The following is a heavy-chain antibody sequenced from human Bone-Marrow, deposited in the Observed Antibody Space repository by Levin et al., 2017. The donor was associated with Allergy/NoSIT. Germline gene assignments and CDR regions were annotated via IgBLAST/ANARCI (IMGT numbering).Heavy chain of an antibody. CDR1: GYSFTHNW. V-gene: IGHV5-51*01. CDR3: AKQGGGGFYDLSGYYYDY. CDR2: IYPDDSNI. J-gene: IGHJ4*02. D-gene: IGHD3-22*01. Sequence: GASVKVSCKGSGYSFTHNWIAWVRQMPGKGLEWVGIIYPDDSNIKYSPSFQGHVTISADKSINTAYLQWRSLKASDTAMYYCAKQGGGGFYDLSGYYYDYWGQGTLVTVSS.